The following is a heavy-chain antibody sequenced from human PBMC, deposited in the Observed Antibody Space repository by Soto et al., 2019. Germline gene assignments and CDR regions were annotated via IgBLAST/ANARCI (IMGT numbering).Heavy chain of an antibody. CDR2: ISGSGGST. CDR3: AKDLWAGYCSSTSCHRAFDI. CDR1: GFTFSSYA. D-gene: IGHD2-2*01. Sequence: EVQLLESGGGLVQPGGSLRLSCAASGFTFSSYAMSWVRQAPGKGLEWVSAISGSGGSTYYADSVKGRFTISRDNSKNTLYLQMKSLRAEDTAVYYCAKDLWAGYCSSTSCHRAFDIWGQGTMVTVSS. J-gene: IGHJ3*02. V-gene: IGHV3-23*01.